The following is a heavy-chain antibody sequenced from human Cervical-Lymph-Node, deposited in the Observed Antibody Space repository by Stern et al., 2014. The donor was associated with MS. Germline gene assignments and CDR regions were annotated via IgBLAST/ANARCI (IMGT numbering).Heavy chain of an antibody. CDR1: GYTFTSYY. CDR2: ISPSGGRP. V-gene: IGHV1-46*01. Sequence: VQLVQSGAEVKKPGASVKVSCKTSGYTFTSYYLHWVRQAPGQGLEWLGTISPSGGRPNYAQKFHDIVTLTSDTSTSTVYMELNSLRSEDTAVYYCARDPHYDFWSGYPLYYFDYWGQGTLVTVSS. J-gene: IGHJ4*02. D-gene: IGHD3-3*01. CDR3: ARDPHYDFWSGYPLYYFDY.